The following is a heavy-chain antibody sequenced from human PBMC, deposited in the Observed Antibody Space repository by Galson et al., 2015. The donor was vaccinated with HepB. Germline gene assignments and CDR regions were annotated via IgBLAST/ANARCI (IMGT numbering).Heavy chain of an antibody. CDR3: ARDPAWKYYFDY. D-gene: IGHD1-1*01. V-gene: IGHV3-23*01. CDR2: VSGSGSST. CDR1: GFTFRSYA. Sequence: SLRLSCAASGFTFRSYAMSWVRQPPGKGLEWVSSVSGSGSSTYYADAVAGRVTISRDNSPYTLYLQMSSLRAEDTAVYYCARDPAWKYYFDYWGQGTLVTVSS. J-gene: IGHJ4*02.